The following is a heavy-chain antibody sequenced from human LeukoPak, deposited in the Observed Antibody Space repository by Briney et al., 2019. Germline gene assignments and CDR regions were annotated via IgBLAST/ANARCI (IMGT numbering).Heavy chain of an antibody. Sequence: SETLSLTCAVYGGSCSGCYWSWIRQPPGKGLEWIGEINHSGSTNYNPSLKSRVTISVDTSKNQFSLKLSSVTAADTAVYYCAGGYGSGSLNYYYYYYMDVWGKGTTVTISS. CDR1: GGSCSGCY. J-gene: IGHJ6*03. V-gene: IGHV4-34*01. D-gene: IGHD3-10*01. CDR3: AGGYGSGSLNYYYYYYMDV. CDR2: INHSGST.